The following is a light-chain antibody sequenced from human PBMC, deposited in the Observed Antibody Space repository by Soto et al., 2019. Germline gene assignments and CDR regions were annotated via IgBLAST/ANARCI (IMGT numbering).Light chain of an antibody. CDR2: GAS. CDR3: QQYGRSPTT. V-gene: IGKV3-20*01. CDR1: QSVSSNY. Sequence: EIVMTQSPPTLPVSPGERATLSCRDSQSVSSNYLAWYQQKPGQAPRLLIYGASSRATGIPDRFSGSGSGTDFTLTISRLEPEDFAVYYCQQYGRSPTTFGQGTKVDIK. J-gene: IGKJ1*01.